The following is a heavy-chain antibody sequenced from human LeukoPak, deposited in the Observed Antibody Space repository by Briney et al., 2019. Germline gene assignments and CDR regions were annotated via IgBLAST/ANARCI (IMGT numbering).Heavy chain of an antibody. J-gene: IGHJ4*02. CDR1: GGSISSYY. CDR2: IYYSGST. CDR3: ARYGYYYDSSGYYVYYFDY. V-gene: IGHV4-59*01. D-gene: IGHD3-22*01. Sequence: SETLSLTCTASGGSISSYYWSWIRQPPGKGLEWIGYIYYSGSTNYNPSLKSRVTISVDTSKNQFSLKLSSVTAAGTAVYYCARYGYYYDSSGYYVYYFDYWGQGTLVTVSS.